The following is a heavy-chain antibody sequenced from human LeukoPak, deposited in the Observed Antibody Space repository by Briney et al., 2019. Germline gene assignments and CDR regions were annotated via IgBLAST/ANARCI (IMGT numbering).Heavy chain of an antibody. V-gene: IGHV3-7*01. CDR2: IKQDGSDK. Sequence: GGSLRLSCAASGFTVSSYWMSWVRQAPGKGRGWVAYIKQDGSDKYYVDSVKGRFTISRDNAKNSLYLQMNSLRAEDTAVYYWATDIVVVVAATTPNDYWDQGTLVTVPS. CDR1: GFTVSSYW. J-gene: IGHJ4*02. D-gene: IGHD2-15*01. CDR3: ATDIVVVVAATTPNDY.